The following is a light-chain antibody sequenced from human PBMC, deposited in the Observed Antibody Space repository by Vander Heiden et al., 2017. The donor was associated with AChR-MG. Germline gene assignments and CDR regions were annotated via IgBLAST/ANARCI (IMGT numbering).Light chain of an antibody. J-gene: IGLJ3*02. CDR2: RNN. CDR3: AAWDDSLSGSWV. V-gene: IGLV1-47*01. CDR1: SSNIGSNY. Sequence: QSLLTQPPSASGTPGQRVTISCSGRSSNIGSNYVDWYQHLPGTAPKLLIYRNNQRPSGVPDRFSGSKSGTSASLAISGLRSEDEADYYCAAWDDSLSGSWVFGGGTKLTVL.